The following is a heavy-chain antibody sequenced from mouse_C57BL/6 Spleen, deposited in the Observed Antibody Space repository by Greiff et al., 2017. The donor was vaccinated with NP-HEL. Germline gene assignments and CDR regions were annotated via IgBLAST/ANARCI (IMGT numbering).Heavy chain of an antibody. CDR3: ARQVLYYENFDY. CDR2: INPSTGGT. V-gene: IGHV1-42*01. J-gene: IGHJ2*01. CDR1: GYSFTGYY. Sequence: EVQLQQSGPELVKPGASVKISCKASGYSFTGYYMNWVKQSPEKSLEWIGEINPSTGGTTYNQKFKAKATLTVDKSSSTAYMQLKSLTSEDSAVYYCARQVLYYENFDYWGQGTTLTVSS. D-gene: IGHD2-4*01.